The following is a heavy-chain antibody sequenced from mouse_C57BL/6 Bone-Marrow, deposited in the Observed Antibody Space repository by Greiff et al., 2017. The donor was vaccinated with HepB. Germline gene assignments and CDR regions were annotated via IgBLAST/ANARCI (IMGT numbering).Heavy chain of an antibody. CDR1: GYTFTDYN. CDR2: INPNNGGT. V-gene: IGHV1-18*01. D-gene: IGHD1-1*01. J-gene: IGHJ4*01. Sequence: VQLQQSGPELVKPGASVKIPCKASGYTFTDYNMDWVKQSHGKSLEWIGDINPNNGGTIYNQKFKGKATLTVDKSSSTAYMELRSLTSEDTAVYYCARRSITTVEIYYAMDYWGQGTSVTVSS. CDR3: ARRSITTVEIYYAMDY.